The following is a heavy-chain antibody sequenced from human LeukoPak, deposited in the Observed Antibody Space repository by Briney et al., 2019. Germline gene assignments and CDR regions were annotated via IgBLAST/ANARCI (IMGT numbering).Heavy chain of an antibody. J-gene: IGHJ4*02. CDR3: TREVVVVAATLFDY. D-gene: IGHD2-15*01. CDR2: IRSKAYGGTT. Sequence: GGPLRLSCTASGFTFGDYAMSWVRQAPGKGLEWGGFIRSKAYGGTTEYAASVKGRFTISRDDSKSIAYLQMNSLKTEDTAVYYCTREVVVVAATLFDYWGQGTLVTVSS. CDR1: GFTFGDYA. V-gene: IGHV3-49*04.